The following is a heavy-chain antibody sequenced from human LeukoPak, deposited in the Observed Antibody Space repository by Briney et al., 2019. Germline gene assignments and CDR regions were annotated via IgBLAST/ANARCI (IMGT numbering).Heavy chain of an antibody. Sequence: GGSLRLSCAASGFTVSDTYMNWVRQAPGEGLEWVSIIYRGDSAYYADSVRGRFTISRDNSKNTLSLQMNSLRTEDTAVYYCAKGGYSISPGYFDYWGQGTLVTVSS. CDR1: GFTVSDTY. J-gene: IGHJ4*02. V-gene: IGHV3-66*02. CDR3: AKGGYSISPGYFDY. D-gene: IGHD1-26*01. CDR2: IYRGDSA.